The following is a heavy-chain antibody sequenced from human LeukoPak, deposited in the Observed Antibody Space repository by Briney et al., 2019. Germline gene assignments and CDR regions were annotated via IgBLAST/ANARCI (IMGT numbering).Heavy chain of an antibody. D-gene: IGHD2-15*01. V-gene: IGHV5-51*01. CDR3: ARQYCSGGACYSYWFFDL. CDR1: GYSFTSYW. J-gene: IGHJ2*01. Sequence: GESLKISCKGSGYSFTSYWIGWVRQMSGKGLEWMGIIYPDDSDIRYSPSIQGQVTISADKSISTAYLQWSSLKASDTAMYYCARQYCSGGACYSYWFFDLWGRGTLVTVSS. CDR2: IYPDDSDI.